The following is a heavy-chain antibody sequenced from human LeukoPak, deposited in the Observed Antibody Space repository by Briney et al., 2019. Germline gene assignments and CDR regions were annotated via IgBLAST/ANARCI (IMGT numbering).Heavy chain of an antibody. J-gene: IGHJ4*02. CDR1: GFTFSSYW. CDR2: ISSSSSYI. V-gene: IGHV3-21*01. Sequence: GGSLRLSCAASGFTFSSYWMSWVRQAPGKGLEWVSSISSSSSYIYYADSVKGRFTISRDNAKNSLYLQMNSLRAEDTAVYYCARDRETSSGSATDYWGQGTLVTVSS. D-gene: IGHD6-19*01. CDR3: ARDRETSSGSATDY.